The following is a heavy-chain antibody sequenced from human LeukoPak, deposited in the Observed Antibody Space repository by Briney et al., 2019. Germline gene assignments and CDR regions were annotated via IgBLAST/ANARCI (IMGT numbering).Heavy chain of an antibody. CDR3: ARDHYYDSSGFFDY. CDR2: IIPIFGTA. Sequence: SVKVSCKASGYTFTSYGISWVRQAPGQGLEWMGGIIPIFGTANYAQKFQGRVTITADKSTSTAYMELSSLRSEDTAVYYCARDHYYDSSGFFDYWGQGTLVTVSS. V-gene: IGHV1-69*06. CDR1: GYTFTSYG. D-gene: IGHD3-22*01. J-gene: IGHJ4*02.